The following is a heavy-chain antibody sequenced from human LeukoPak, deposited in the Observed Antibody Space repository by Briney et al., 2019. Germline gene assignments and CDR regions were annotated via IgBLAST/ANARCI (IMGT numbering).Heavy chain of an antibody. CDR1: GGSISSSSYY. CDR2: IYYSGST. D-gene: IGHD3-22*01. Sequence: SETLSLTCTVSGGSISSSSYYWGWIRQPPGKGLEWIGSIYYSGSTYYNPSLKSRVTISVDTSKNQFSLKLSSVTAADTAVYYCARGGYYDSRYAFDIWGQGTMVTVSS. J-gene: IGHJ3*02. CDR3: ARGGYYDSRYAFDI. V-gene: IGHV4-39*07.